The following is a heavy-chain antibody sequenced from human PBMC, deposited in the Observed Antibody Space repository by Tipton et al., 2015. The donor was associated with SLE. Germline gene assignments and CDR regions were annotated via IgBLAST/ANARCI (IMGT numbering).Heavy chain of an antibody. D-gene: IGHD3-10*01. Sequence: VQLVQSGAEVKKSGESLKIPCKGSGYSFASYWIVWVRQMPGKGLEWMGIIHAGGSHTKYSPSFEGQVTISADKSISTAYLQWSSLKASDTAMYYGVRRGVSAEYFQHWGQGTLVTMSS. CDR3: VRRGVSAEYFQH. CDR2: IHAGGSHT. J-gene: IGHJ1*01. V-gene: IGHV5-51*03. CDR1: GYSFASYW.